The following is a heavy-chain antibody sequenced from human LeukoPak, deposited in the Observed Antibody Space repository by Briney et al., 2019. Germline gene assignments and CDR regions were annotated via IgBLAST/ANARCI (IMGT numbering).Heavy chain of an antibody. CDR2: ISGSGGRT. CDR1: GFIFSSHA. CDR3: ARDAITIFGVAPNLSNWFDP. V-gene: IGHV3-23*01. Sequence: GGSLRLSCEASGFIFSSHAMTWVRQAPGKGLEGGSAISGSGGRTDYADSGKGRFTISRDNAKNSLYLQMNSLRAEDTAVYYCARDAITIFGVAPNLSNWFDPWGQGTLVTVSS. J-gene: IGHJ5*02. D-gene: IGHD3-3*01.